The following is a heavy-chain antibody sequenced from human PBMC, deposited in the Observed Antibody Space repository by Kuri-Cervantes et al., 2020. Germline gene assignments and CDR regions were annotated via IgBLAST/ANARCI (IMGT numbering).Heavy chain of an antibody. J-gene: IGHJ4*02. D-gene: IGHD3-3*01. CDR2: INPNSGGT. V-gene: IGHV1-2*04. Sequence: ASVKVSCKASGYTFTSYYMHWVRQAPGQGLEWMGWINPNSGGTNYAQKFQGWVTMTRDTSISTAYMELSSLRFEDTAVYYCARSLGVDREPYWGQGTLVTVSS. CDR1: GYTFTSYY. CDR3: ARSLGVDREPY.